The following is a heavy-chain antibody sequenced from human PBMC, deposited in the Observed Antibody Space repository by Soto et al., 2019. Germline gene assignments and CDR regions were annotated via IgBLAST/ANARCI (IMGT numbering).Heavy chain of an antibody. D-gene: IGHD6-19*01. J-gene: IGHJ6*02. CDR2: IIPIFGTA. CDR3: ARPIAVAGNYYYYGMDV. CDR1: GGTFSSYA. V-gene: IGHV1-69*01. Sequence: QVQLVQSGAEVKKPGSSVKVSCKASGGTFSSYAISWVRQAPGQGLEWMGGIIPIFGTANYAQKFQGRVTITADESTSTAYMEMSSLRSEDTAVYYCARPIAVAGNYYYYGMDVWGQGTTVTVSS.